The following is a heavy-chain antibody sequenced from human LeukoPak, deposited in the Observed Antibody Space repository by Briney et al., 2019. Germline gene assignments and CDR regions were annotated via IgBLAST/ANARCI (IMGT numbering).Heavy chain of an antibody. D-gene: IGHD5-24*01. CDR3: ARVHGMTPIGYYFDY. V-gene: IGHV5-51*01. CDR2: VYPGDSDT. CDR1: GYSFTSYW. J-gene: IGHJ4*02. Sequence: GESLKISCKGSGYSFTSYWIGWVRQMPGKGLEWMGIVYPGDSDTRYSPSFQGQVTFSAGKSLSTAYLQWSSLKASDTAMYYCARVHGMTPIGYYFDYWGQGTLVTVSS.